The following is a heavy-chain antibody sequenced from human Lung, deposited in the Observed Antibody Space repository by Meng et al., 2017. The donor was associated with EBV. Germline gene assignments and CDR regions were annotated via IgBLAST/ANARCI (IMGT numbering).Heavy chain of an antibody. D-gene: IGHD2/OR15-2a*01. J-gene: IGHJ4*02. CDR3: ARGRGNQPLFDF. CDR1: GGSFSTYT. CDR2: LIPVLNKA. V-gene: IGHV1-69*10. Sequence: QVQLVQSGAEAKKPGSSVKVACKTSGGSFSTYTFSWVRQAPGQGLEWMGGLIPVLNKAKSAPRFQDRVTFTADETTTTAYMELSSLTFEDTAVYFCARGRGNQPLFDFWGQGTLVTVSS.